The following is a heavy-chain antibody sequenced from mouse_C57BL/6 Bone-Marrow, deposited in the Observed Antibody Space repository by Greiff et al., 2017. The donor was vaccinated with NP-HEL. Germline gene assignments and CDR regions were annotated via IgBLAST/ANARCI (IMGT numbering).Heavy chain of an antibody. V-gene: IGHV1-7*01. J-gene: IGHJ4*01. D-gene: IGHD2-2*01. CDR3: AIPWLDYAMDY. CDR1: GYTFTSYW. CDR2: INPSSGYT. Sequence: VMLVESGAELAKPGASVKLSCKASGYTFTSYWMHWVKQRPGQGLEWIGYINPSSGYTKYNQKFKDKATLTADKSSSTAYMQLSSLTYEDSAVYYCAIPWLDYAMDYWGQGTSVTVSS.